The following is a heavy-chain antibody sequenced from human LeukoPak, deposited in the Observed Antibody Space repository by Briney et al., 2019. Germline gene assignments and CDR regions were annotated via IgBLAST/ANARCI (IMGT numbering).Heavy chain of an antibody. CDR1: GGSISSSSYY. CDR3: ATRYFYSSSSPDY. Sequence: SETLSLTCTVSGGSISSSSYYWGWIRQPPGKGLEWIGSIYYSGSTYYNPSLKSRVTISVDTSKNQFSLKLSSVTAADTAVYYCATRYFYSSSSPDYWGQGTLVTVSS. J-gene: IGHJ4*02. D-gene: IGHD6-6*01. V-gene: IGHV4-39*01. CDR2: IYYSGST.